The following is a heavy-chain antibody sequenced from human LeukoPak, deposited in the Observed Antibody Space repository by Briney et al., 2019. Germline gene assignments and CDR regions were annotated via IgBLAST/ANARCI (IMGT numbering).Heavy chain of an antibody. V-gene: IGHV3-11*01. D-gene: IGHD2-21*01. CDR1: GVPYRYYY. Sequence: GGSLRLSCGASGVPYRYYYMGWRRQPPEEAVEWVSYISSSGSGTYYADSVKGRFTISRDNAKNSLYLQMNSLKPGHTALYYCARVMWDAFDIWGQGTMVTVSS. CDR3: ARVMWDAFDI. J-gene: IGHJ3*02. CDR2: ISSSGSGT.